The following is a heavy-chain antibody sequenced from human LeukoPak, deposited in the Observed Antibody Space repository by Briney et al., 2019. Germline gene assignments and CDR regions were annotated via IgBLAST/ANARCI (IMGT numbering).Heavy chain of an antibody. J-gene: IGHJ4*02. CDR1: GFIFTNYA. CDR2: ISYDGSNK. V-gene: IGHV3-30-3*01. D-gene: IGHD2/OR15-2a*01. Sequence: PGVSLRLSCAASGFIFTNYAMHWVRQAPGKGLEWVAIISYDGSNKYYADSVKGRFTLSRDNSKKTMFLQMNNLRHEDTAVYFCAREGASMTEAETYFFDNWGQGTLVTVSS. CDR3: AREGASMTEAETYFFDN.